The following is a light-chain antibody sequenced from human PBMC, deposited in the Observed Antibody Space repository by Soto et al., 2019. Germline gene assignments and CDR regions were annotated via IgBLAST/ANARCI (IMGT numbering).Light chain of an antibody. V-gene: IGKV1-5*01. J-gene: IGKJ1*01. Sequence: DIQMTQSPSTLSAFVGDRVTITCRASESIANYLAWYQHRPGKAPKLLIFDAANLQSGVPSRFSGSGSGTEFTLTINSLQPDDFATYYCQSYRNFSWTFGQGTKVDIK. CDR2: DAA. CDR3: QSYRNFSWT. CDR1: ESIANY.